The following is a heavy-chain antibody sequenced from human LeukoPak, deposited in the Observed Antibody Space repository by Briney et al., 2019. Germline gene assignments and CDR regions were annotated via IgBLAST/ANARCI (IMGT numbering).Heavy chain of an antibody. CDR3: ARGRIGDFWSGSDGMDV. Sequence: PSETLSLTCTVSGGSISSYYWSWIRQPPGKGLEWIGYIYYSGSTNYNPSLKSRVTISVDTSKNQFSLKLSSVTAADTAVYYCARGRIGDFWSGSDGMDVWGQGTTVTVSS. CDR1: GGSISSYY. V-gene: IGHV4-59*12. J-gene: IGHJ6*02. D-gene: IGHD3-3*01. CDR2: IYYSGST.